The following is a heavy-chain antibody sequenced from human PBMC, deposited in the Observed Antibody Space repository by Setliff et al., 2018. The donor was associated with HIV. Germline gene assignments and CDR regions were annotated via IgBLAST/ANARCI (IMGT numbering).Heavy chain of an antibody. Sequence: APVKASCKASGYTFTGYYMHWVRQAPGQGLEWMGWINPNSGGTNYAQKFQGRVTMARDTSISTAYMELSRLRSDDTAAYYCARAPLTYSSSWYVNGNLDYWGQGTLVTVSS. CDR1: GYTFTGYY. CDR3: ARAPLTYSSSWYVNGNLDY. J-gene: IGHJ4*02. D-gene: IGHD6-13*01. V-gene: IGHV1-2*02. CDR2: INPNSGGT.